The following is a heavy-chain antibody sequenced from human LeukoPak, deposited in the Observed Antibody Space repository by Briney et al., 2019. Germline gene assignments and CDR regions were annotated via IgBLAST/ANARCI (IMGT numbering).Heavy chain of an antibody. D-gene: IGHD3-10*01. V-gene: IGHV4-4*02. CDR1: GFTFSTYW. CDR2: IYHSGST. CDR3: ARVAHYGSGSYYNS. J-gene: IGHJ4*02. Sequence: GSLRLSCAASGFTFSTYWMTWVRQPPGKGLEWIGEIYHSGSTNYNPSLKSRVTISVDKSKNQFSLKLSSVTAADTAVYYCARVAHYGSGSYYNSWGQGTLVTVSS.